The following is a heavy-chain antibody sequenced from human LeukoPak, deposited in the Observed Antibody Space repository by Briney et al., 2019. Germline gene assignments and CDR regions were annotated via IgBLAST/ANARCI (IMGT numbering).Heavy chain of an antibody. CDR2: MKEDGTET. V-gene: IGHV3-7*01. CDR1: GFTFSSCW. J-gene: IGHJ3*01. CDR3: ARGVYAFDV. Sequence: GGSLRLSCAASGFTFSSCWMTWVRQAPGKGLEWVAYMKEDGTETHYVDSVKGRFTISRDNTKKSLYLQMNSLRADDTAVYYCARGVYAFDVWGQGTMVTVSS.